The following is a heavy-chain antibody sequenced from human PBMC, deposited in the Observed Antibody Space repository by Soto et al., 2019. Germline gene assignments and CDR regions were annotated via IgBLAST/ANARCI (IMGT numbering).Heavy chain of an antibody. CDR3: ARVIQLYSGSGSYLYYFDY. D-gene: IGHD3-10*01. CDR1: GGSISGYY. CDR2: LYYTGST. Sequence: PSETLSLTCTVSGGSISGYYWSWIRQPPGRGLEWIGCLYYTGSTNFNPSLRSRVTISVDTSKNQFSLKLSSVTAADTAVYYCARVIQLYSGSGSYLYYFDYWGHGILVTVS. V-gene: IGHV4-59*01. J-gene: IGHJ4*01.